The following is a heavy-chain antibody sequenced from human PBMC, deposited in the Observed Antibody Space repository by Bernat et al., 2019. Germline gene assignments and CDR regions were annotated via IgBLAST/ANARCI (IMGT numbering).Heavy chain of an antibody. CDR1: GFTFNDAW. CDR2: IKSKIAGGTA. D-gene: IGHD4-11*01. J-gene: IGHJ6*03. Sequence: EVQLVESGGGLAKPGGSLRLSCAASGFTFNDAWMSWVRQAPGKGLEWVGLIKSKIAGGTADYAAPVKGRFTISRDDSKNTVYLQMNSLKTEDTAMYYCTDLFYSTIDVWGKGTTVTVSS. V-gene: IGHV3-15*01. CDR3: TDLFYSTIDV.